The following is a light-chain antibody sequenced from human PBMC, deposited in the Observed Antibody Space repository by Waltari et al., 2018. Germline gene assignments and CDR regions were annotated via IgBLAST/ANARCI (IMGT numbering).Light chain of an antibody. V-gene: IGLV1-44*01. CDR3: AAWDDRLFGPV. CDR2: GNA. CDR1: NSNIGVTI. Sequence: QSALTQPPSTSGTPGQRVTISCSGSNSNIGVTIVNWFQGLPGTAPKLLIYGNAQRPSGVPDRFSASKSGSSASLAISGLQSEDEADYYCAAWDDRLFGPVFGTGTEVTVL. J-gene: IGLJ1*01.